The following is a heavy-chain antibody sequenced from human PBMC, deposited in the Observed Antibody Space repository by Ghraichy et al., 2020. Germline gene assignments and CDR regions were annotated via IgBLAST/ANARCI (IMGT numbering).Heavy chain of an antibody. D-gene: IGHD2-2*01. CDR3: ASLRADIVVVPAAIDY. V-gene: IGHV3-23*01. CDR2: ISGSGGST. J-gene: IGHJ4*02. Sequence: GGSLRLSCAASGFTFSSYAMSWVRQAPGKGLEWVSAISGSGGSTYYADSVKGRFTISRDNSKNTLYLQMNSLRAEDTAVYYCASLRADIVVVPAAIDYWGQGTLVTVSS. CDR1: GFTFSSYA.